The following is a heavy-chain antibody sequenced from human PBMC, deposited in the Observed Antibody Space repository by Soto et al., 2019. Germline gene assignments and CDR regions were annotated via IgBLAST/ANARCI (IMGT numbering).Heavy chain of an antibody. Sequence: PGGSLRLSCAASGFTVSSKYMSRVRQAPGKGLEWVSLIQSGGPTYYADSVKGRFTISRDTSENTVHLQMDSLRAEDTAVYYCARDDVLCDGGRCYGVPLDVRGKGTTVTGSS. J-gene: IGHJ6*04. CDR3: ARDDVLCDGGRCYGVPLDV. CDR2: IQSGGPT. V-gene: IGHV3-66*01. D-gene: IGHD2-15*01. CDR1: GFTVSSKY.